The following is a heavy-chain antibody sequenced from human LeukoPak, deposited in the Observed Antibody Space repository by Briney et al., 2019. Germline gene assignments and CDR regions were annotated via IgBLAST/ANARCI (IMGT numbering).Heavy chain of an antibody. V-gene: IGHV4-30-4*01. CDR2: MYYSGST. CDR3: ARPYYYDSRIDP. CDR1: GGSMSSGDYY. Sequence: SQTLSLTCTVSGGSMSSGDYYWSWIRQPPGKGLEWIAYMYYSGSTYYNPSLKSRVTMSADTSKNQLSLKLSSVTAADTAVYYCARPYYYDSRIDPWGQGILVTVFS. J-gene: IGHJ5*02. D-gene: IGHD3-22*01.